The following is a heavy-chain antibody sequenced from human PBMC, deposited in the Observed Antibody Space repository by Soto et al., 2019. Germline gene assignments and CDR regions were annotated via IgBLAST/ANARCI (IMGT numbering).Heavy chain of an antibody. CDR1: GFTFSSYA. V-gene: IGHV3-30-3*01. D-gene: IGHD3-10*01. J-gene: IGHJ4*02. CDR3: ARGLLWFGELLYYFDY. CDR2: ISYDGSNK. Sequence: GGSLRLSCAASGFTFSSYAMHWVRQAPGKGLEWVAVISYDGSNKYYADSVKGRFTISRDNSKNTLYLQMNSLRAEDTAVYYCARGLLWFGELLYYFDYWGQGTLVTAPQ.